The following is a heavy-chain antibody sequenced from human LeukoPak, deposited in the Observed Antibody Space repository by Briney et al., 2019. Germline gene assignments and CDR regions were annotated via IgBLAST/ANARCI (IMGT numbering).Heavy chain of an antibody. V-gene: IGHV1-69*05. D-gene: IGHD3-3*01. Sequence: PGGSLRLSCAASGFTFSSYAISWVRQAPGQGLEWMGRIIPIFGTANYAQKFQGRVTITTDESTSTAYMELSSLRSEDTAVYYYAREDYDFWSGYHLPTAGLDYWGQGTLVTVSS. CDR3: AREDYDFWSGYHLPTAGLDY. CDR1: GFTFSSYA. J-gene: IGHJ4*02. CDR2: IIPIFGTA.